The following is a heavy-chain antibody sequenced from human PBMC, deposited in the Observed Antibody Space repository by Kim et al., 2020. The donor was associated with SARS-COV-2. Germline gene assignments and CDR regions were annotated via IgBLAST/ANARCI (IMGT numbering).Heavy chain of an antibody. V-gene: IGHV7-4-1*02. CDR2: INTNTGNP. D-gene: IGHD5-12*01. J-gene: IGHJ1*01. CDR3: AGRTSGSDYGQFFQT. CDR1: GYPFNSHA. Sequence: ASVKVSCKASGYPFNSHAINWVRQAPGQGLEWMGWINTNTGNPSYAQDFRGRFVFSLDTSVSTAYLQISSLKAEDSAVYYCAGRTSGSDYGQFFQTWGQGTLVTVSS.